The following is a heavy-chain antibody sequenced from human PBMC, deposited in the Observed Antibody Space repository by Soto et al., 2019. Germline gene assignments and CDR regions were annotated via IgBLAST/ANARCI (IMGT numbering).Heavy chain of an antibody. CDR1: GFTFSSYA. V-gene: IGHV3-23*01. CDR2: ISGSGGST. CDR3: AKDPLQVRAYHEYSYGPFDP. D-gene: IGHD5-18*01. Sequence: PGGSLRLSCAASGFTFSSYAMSWVRQAPGKGLEWVSAISGSGGSTYYADSVKGRFTISRDNSKNTLYLQMNSLRAEDTAVYYCAKDPLQVRAYHEYSYGPFDPWGQGTLVTVSS. J-gene: IGHJ5*02.